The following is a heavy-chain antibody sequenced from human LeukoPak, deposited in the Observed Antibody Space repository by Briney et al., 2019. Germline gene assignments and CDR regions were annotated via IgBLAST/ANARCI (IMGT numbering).Heavy chain of an antibody. D-gene: IGHD6-13*01. J-gene: IGHJ6*03. CDR2: ISAYNGNT. CDR3: ARDLSGSWPYYYYYMDV. V-gene: IGHV1-18*01. CDR1: GYTFTSYG. Sequence: ASVKVSCKASGYTFTSYGISWVRQAPGQGLEWMGWISAYNGNTNYAQKLQGRVTMTTDTSTSTAYMELRSLRSDDTAVYYCARDLSGSWPYYYYYMDVWGKGTTVTISS.